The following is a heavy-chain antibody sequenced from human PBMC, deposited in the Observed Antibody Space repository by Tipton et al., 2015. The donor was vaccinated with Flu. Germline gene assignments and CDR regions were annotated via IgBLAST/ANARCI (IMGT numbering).Heavy chain of an antibody. D-gene: IGHD6-19*01. CDR3: AREGDDYSRGWYAS. J-gene: IGHJ5*02. V-gene: IGHV4-4*07. CDR2: IYTSGST. CDR1: GGSISSYY. Sequence: TLSLTCTVSGGSISSYYWSWIRQPAGKGLEWIGRIYTSGSTNYNPSLKSRVTMSVDTSKNQFSLKLSSVTAADTAVYFCAREGDDYSRGWYASWGQGILVTVSS.